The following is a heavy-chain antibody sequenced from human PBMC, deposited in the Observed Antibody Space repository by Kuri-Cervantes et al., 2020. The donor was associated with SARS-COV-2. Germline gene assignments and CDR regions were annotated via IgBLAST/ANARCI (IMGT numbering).Heavy chain of an antibody. CDR1: GFTFSDYY. V-gene: IGHV3-11*06. J-gene: IGHJ4*02. CDR3: AGIAVAAHAYFDY. CDR2: ISTSSYT. Sequence: GGSLRLSCAASGFTFSDYYMSWIRQAPGKGLEWVSYISTSSYTNYADSVKGRFTISRDNAKNSLYLQMNSLRAEDTAVFYCAGIAVAAHAYFDYWGQGTLVTVSS. D-gene: IGHD6-19*01.